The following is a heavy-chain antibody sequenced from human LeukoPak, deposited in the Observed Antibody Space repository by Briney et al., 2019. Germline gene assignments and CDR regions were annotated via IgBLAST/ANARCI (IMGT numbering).Heavy chain of an antibody. Sequence: GESLGLSCAASGFTFSSYGMNWVRQAPGKGLEWVAFIRFDGRDKYYADSVKGRFTISRDNSKSTLDLQMNSLRVEDTAVYYCAKDRYSTSSTFTVNPFDYWGXGILVTVSS. V-gene: IGHV3-30*02. D-gene: IGHD2-2*01. CDR2: IRFDGRDK. J-gene: IGHJ4*02. CDR3: AKDRYSTSSTFTVNPFDY. CDR1: GFTFSSYG.